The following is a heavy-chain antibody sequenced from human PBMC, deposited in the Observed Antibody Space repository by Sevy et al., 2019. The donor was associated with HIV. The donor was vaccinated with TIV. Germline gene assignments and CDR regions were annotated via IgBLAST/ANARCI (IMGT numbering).Heavy chain of an antibody. CDR2: IWFDESNT. Sequence: GGSLRLSCAASGFTFSSYAMHWVRQAPGKGLEWVAVIWFDESNTYYADSVKGRFTISRDIAKNTLHLQMNSLRAEDTAVYYFARDLEFYDYGDYGPAFMPDYWGQGTLVTVSS. D-gene: IGHD4-17*01. CDR3: ARDLEFYDYGDYGPAFMPDY. V-gene: IGHV3-33*08. CDR1: GFTFSSYA. J-gene: IGHJ4*02.